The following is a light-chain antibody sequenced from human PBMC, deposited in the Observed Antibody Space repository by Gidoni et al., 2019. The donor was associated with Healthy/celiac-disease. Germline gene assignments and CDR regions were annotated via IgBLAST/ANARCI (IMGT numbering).Light chain of an antibody. CDR2: DVS. V-gene: IGLV2-14*01. Sequence: QSALTQPASVSGSPGQSITISCTGTSSAVGGYNYVSWYQQHPGKAPKPMIYDVSNRPSGVSNRFSGSKSGNTASLTISGLQAEDEADYYCSSYTSSSTLDVVFGGGTKLTVL. J-gene: IGLJ2*01. CDR3: SSYTSSSTLDVV. CDR1: SSAVGGYNY.